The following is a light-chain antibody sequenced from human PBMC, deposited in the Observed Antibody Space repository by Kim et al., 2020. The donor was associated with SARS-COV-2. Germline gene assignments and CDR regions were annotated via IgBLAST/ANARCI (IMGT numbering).Light chain of an antibody. CDR3: NSRDSSGNHPVV. CDR2: GKN. CDR1: SLRSYY. V-gene: IGLV3-19*01. J-gene: IGLJ2*01. Sequence: LGQTVRITCQGDSLRSYYASWYQQKPGQAPVLVIYGKNNRPSGIPGRFSGSSSGNTASFTITGAQAEDEADYYCNSRDSSGNHPVVFGGGTQLTVL.